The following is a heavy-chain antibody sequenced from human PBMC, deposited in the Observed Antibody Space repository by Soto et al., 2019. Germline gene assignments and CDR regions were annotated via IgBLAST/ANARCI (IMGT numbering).Heavy chain of an antibody. CDR2: IYYSGST. CDR1: GGSISSYY. Sequence: PSETLSLTCTVSGGSISSYYWSWIRQPPGKGLEWIGYIYYSGSTNYNPSLKSRVTISVDTSKNQFSLKLSSVIAADTAVYYCERRYPFMDVGGKGTTVPVPP. V-gene: IGHV4-59*01. CDR3: ERRYPFMDV. D-gene: IGHD1-1*01. J-gene: IGHJ6*04.